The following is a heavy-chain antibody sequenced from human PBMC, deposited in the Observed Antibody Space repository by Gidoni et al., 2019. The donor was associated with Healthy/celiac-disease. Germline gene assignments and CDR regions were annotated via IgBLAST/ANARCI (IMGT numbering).Heavy chain of an antibody. CDR1: GGSLSSGRYY. D-gene: IGHD4-17*01. CDR3: ARVPMTTVVTGSAFDI. V-gene: IGHV4-61*02. CDR2: IHTSGST. Sequence: QVQLQESGPGLVKPSQTLSLTCTVSGGSLSSGRYYWSWIRQPAGKGLEWIGRIHTSGSTNYNPSLKSRVTISVDTSKNQFSLKLSSVTAADTAVYYCARVPMTTVVTGSAFDIWGQGTMVTVSS. J-gene: IGHJ3*02.